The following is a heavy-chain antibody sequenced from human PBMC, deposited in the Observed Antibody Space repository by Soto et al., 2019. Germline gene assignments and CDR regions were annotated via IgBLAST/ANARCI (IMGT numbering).Heavy chain of an antibody. V-gene: IGHV3-33*01. Sequence: QVQLVESGGGVVQPGRSLRLSCAASGFTFSSYGMHWVRQAPGKGLEWVAVIWYDGSNKYYADSVKGRFTISRDNSKNTLYLQTNSVRAEDTAVYYCARGYAIVGAQALYYWGRGPLVTVSS. CDR1: GFTFSSYG. CDR3: ARGYAIVGAQALYY. J-gene: IGHJ4*02. CDR2: IWYDGSNK. D-gene: IGHD1-26*01.